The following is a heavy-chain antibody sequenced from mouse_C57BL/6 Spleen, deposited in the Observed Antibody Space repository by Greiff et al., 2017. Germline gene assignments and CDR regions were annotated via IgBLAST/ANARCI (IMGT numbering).Heavy chain of an antibody. D-gene: IGHD2-3*01. V-gene: IGHV5-17*01. CDR3: ARNGYYLYAMDY. CDR2: ISSGSSTI. CDR1: GFTFSDYG. Sequence: EVMLVESGGGLVKPGGSLKLSCAASGFTFSDYGMHWVRQAPEKGLEWVAYISSGSSTIYYADTVKGRFTISRDNAKNTLFLQMTSLRSEDTAMYYCARNGYYLYAMDYWGQGTSVTVSS. J-gene: IGHJ4*01.